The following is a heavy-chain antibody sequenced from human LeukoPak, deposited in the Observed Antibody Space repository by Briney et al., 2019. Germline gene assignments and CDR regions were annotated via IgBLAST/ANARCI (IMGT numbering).Heavy chain of an antibody. CDR3: ARGFWGWFDP. Sequence: SETLSLTCTVSGGSLSSYYWSWIRQPPGKGLEWIGYIYYSGSTNYNPSLKSRVTISVDTSKNQFSLKLSSVTAADTAVYYCARGFWGWFDPWGQGTLVTVSS. J-gene: IGHJ5*02. CDR2: IYYSGST. V-gene: IGHV4-59*01. CDR1: GGSLSSYY. D-gene: IGHD7-27*01.